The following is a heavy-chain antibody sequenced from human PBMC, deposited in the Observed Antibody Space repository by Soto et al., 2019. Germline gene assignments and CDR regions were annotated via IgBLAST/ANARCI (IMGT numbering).Heavy chain of an antibody. CDR1: VVHFSGFY. Sequence: SETLSLTCAFYVVHFSGFYWSCIRHPPGKWLEWIGEIRHSGSTNYNPSLKSRVTVPVDTSKNQFSLKLNSVTAADTAVYYYAIDGGYSNGEYYYYSYAMDIWGQGTTDKVS. J-gene: IGHJ6*02. CDR3: AIDGGYSNGEYYYYSYAMDI. V-gene: IGHV4-34*01. CDR2: IRHSGST. D-gene: IGHD5-18*01.